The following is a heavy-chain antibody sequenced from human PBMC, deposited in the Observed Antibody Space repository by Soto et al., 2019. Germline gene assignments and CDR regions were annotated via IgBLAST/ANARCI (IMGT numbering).Heavy chain of an antibody. Sequence: SETLSLTCTVSGGSISSGGYYWSWIRQHPGKGLEWIGYIYYSGSTYYNPSLKSRVTISVDTSKNQFSLKLSSVTAADTAVYYCARDRYYYGSGSYYYYGMDVWGKGTTVT. J-gene: IGHJ6*04. D-gene: IGHD3-10*01. V-gene: IGHV4-31*03. CDR2: IYYSGST. CDR3: ARDRYYYGSGSYYYYGMDV. CDR1: GGSISSGGYY.